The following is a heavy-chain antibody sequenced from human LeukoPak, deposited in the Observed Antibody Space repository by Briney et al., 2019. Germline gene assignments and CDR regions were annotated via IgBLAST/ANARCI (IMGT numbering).Heavy chain of an antibody. D-gene: IGHD6-19*01. CDR1: GGSINSYY. Sequence: PSETLSLTCTVSGGSINSYYWSWIRQPAGKGLEWIGRIYTSGSTNYNPSLKSRVTMSVDTSKNQFSLKLSSVTAADTAVYYCAREEEQWLVQDNYYYYMDVWGKGTTVTVSS. V-gene: IGHV4-4*07. CDR3: AREEEQWLVQDNYYYYMDV. J-gene: IGHJ6*03. CDR2: IYTSGST.